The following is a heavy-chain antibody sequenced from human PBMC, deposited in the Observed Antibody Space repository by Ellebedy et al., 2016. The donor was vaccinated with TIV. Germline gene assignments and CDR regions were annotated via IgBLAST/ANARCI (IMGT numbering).Heavy chain of an antibody. CDR1: GFTFSSYS. J-gene: IGHJ3*02. Sequence: GGSLRLSCAASGFTFSSYSMNWVRQAPGKGLEWVSYISSSSSTIYYADSVKGRFTISRDNAKNSLYLQMSSLRAEDTAVYYCAKDRVNYGLVSSAFDIWGQGTMVTVSS. V-gene: IGHV3-48*04. D-gene: IGHD2-8*01. CDR2: ISSSSSTI. CDR3: AKDRVNYGLVSSAFDI.